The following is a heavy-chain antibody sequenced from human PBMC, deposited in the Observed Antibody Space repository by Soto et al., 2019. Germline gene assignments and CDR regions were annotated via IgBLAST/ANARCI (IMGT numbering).Heavy chain of an antibody. J-gene: IGHJ3*02. V-gene: IGHV3-21*01. D-gene: IGHD3-3*02. Sequence: EVQLVESGGGLVKPGGSLRLSCAASGFTFSSYSMNWVRQAPGKGLEWVSSISSSSSYIYYADSVKGRFTISRDNAKNSLYLQMNSLRADDTDVYYCARLSAHDAFDIWGQGTMVTVSS. CDR3: ARLSAHDAFDI. CDR1: GFTFSSYS. CDR2: ISSSSSYI.